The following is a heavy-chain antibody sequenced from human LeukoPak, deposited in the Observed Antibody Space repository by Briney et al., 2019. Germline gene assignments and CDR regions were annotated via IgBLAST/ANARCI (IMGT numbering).Heavy chain of an antibody. CDR3: AKSRSLEGYSYGYDY. V-gene: IGHV3-23*01. CDR2: ISGSGGST. D-gene: IGHD5-18*01. CDR1: GFTFSSYS. Sequence: PGGSLRLSCAASGFTFSSYSMNWVRQAPGKGLEWVSAISGSGGSTYYADSVKGRFTISRDNSKNTLYLQMNSLRAEDTAVYYCAKSRSLEGYSYGYDYWGQGTLVTVSS. J-gene: IGHJ4*02.